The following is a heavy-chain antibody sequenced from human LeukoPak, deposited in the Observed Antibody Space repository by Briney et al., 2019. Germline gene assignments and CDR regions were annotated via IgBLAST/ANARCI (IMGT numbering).Heavy chain of an antibody. CDR3: ARWGFSSGYYASFFDY. CDR2: IYPGDSDT. J-gene: IGHJ4*02. D-gene: IGHD3-22*01. CDR1: GYSLTSYW. V-gene: IGHV5-51*01. Sequence: GESLKISCKGSGYSLTSYWIGWVRQMPGKGLEWMGIIYPGDSDTRYSPSFQGQVTISADKSISTAYLQWSSLKASDTAMYYCARWGFSSGYYASFFDYWGQGTLVTVSS.